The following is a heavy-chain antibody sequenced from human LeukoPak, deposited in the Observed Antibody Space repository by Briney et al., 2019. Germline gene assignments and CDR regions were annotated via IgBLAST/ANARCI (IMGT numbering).Heavy chain of an antibody. D-gene: IGHD2-15*01. CDR2: ISGSGANT. CDR3: AKVQGAYCSGGTCYPDY. Sequence: GGSLRLSCAASGFTFSSYAMSWVRQAPGKGLEWVSAISGSGANTNYADSVKGRFTISRDNSKNTLYLQMNNLRAEDTAVYFCAKVQGAYCSGGTCYPDYWGQGTLVTVSS. V-gene: IGHV3-23*01. J-gene: IGHJ4*02. CDR1: GFTFSSYA.